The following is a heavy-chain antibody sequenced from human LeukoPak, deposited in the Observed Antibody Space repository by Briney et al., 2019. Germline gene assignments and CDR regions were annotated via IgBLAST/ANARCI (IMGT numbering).Heavy chain of an antibody. V-gene: IGHV3-74*01. J-gene: IGHJ6*02. CDR3: ARDAVDTANAV. CDR1: GFTFTTYW. CDR2: INSDGSIT. Sequence: GGSLRLSCAASGFTFTTYWMHWVRQAPGKGLVWVSHINSDGSITSYADSVKGRFTISRDNAKNTLYLQMNSLRAEDTAVYYCARDAVDTANAVWGQGTTATVSS. D-gene: IGHD5-18*01.